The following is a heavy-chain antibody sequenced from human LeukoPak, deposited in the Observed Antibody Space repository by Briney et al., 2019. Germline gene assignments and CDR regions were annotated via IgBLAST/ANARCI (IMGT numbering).Heavy chain of an antibody. CDR1: GFTFSSYW. CDR3: ARAGRGIAARREGYYYYYYMDV. Sequence: TGGSLRLSCAASGFTFSSYWMSWVRQAPGKGLEWVANIKQDGSEKYYVDSVKGRFTISRDNAKNSLYLQMNSLRAEDTAVYYRARAGRGIAARREGYYYYYYMDVWGKGTTVTVSS. J-gene: IGHJ6*03. V-gene: IGHV3-7*01. D-gene: IGHD6-6*01. CDR2: IKQDGSEK.